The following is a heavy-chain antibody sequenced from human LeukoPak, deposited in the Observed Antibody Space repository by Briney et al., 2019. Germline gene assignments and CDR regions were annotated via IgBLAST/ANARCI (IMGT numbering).Heavy chain of an antibody. V-gene: IGHV3-48*01. CDR2: ISSSRRTI. CDR3: AKRGVVIRVFLVGFHKEAYYFDS. Sequence: GGSLRLSCAASGFTFSLFGMTWVRQAPGKGLEWISYISSSRRTINYADSVKGRFTISRDNAKNRLYLHMNSLRAEDTAMYFCAKRGVVIRVFLVGFHKEAYYFDSWGQGVLVTVSS. D-gene: IGHD3-10*01. CDR1: GFTFSLFG. J-gene: IGHJ4*02.